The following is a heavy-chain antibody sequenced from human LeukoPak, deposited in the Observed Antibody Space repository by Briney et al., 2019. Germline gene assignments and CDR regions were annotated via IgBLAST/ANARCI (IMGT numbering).Heavy chain of an antibody. CDR2: INPSGGST. CDR3: ARDPLCFMRVRDAFDI. J-gene: IGHJ3*02. CDR1: GYTFTSYY. D-gene: IGHD3-16*01. V-gene: IGHV1-46*01. Sequence: ASVKVSCKASGYTFTSYYIHWVRQAPGQGLEWMGIINPSGGSTSYAQTFQGRVTMTRDTSTSTVYMELGSLRSEDTAVYYCARDPLCFMRVRDAFDIWGQGTMVTVSS.